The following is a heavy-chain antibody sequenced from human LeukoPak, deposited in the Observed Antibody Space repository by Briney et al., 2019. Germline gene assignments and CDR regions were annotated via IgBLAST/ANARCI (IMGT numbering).Heavy chain of an antibody. J-gene: IGHJ1*01. D-gene: IGHD6-13*01. V-gene: IGHV1-2*02. CDR2: IDPNSGGT. CDR3: ARGYPLSTTAAGTYFQH. CDR1: GYTFSGYY. Sequence: ASVKVSCKASGYTFSGYYMHWVRQAPGQGLEWMGWIDPNSGGTNYAQKFQGRVTMTRDTSISTAYMELSRLRSDDTAVYYCARGYPLSTTAAGTYFQHSGQGTLVTVSS.